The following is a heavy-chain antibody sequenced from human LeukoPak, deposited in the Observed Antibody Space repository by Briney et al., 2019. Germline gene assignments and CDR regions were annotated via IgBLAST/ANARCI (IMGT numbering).Heavy chain of an antibody. CDR1: GFTFSSYW. CDR3: ARDRWIANIFFGAFDM. V-gene: IGHV3-7*01. Sequence: GGSLRLSCAASGFTFSSYWMSWVRQAPGKGLEWVANIKQDGSEKYYVDSVKGRFTISRDNAKNSLYLQMNSLRAEDTAVYYCARDRWIANIFFGAFDMWGQGTMVTVSS. D-gene: IGHD3-9*01. CDR2: IKQDGSEK. J-gene: IGHJ3*02.